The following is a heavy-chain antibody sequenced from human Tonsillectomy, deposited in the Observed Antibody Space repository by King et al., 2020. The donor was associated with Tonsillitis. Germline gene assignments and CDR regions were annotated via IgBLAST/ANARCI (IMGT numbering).Heavy chain of an antibody. CDR3: GRRLNRSCSGGSCVALDI. J-gene: IGHJ3*02. CDR2: IYPGDSDT. CDR1: GYTFTTYW. D-gene: IGHD2-15*01. Sequence: QLVQSGVEVKKPGESLKISCKGSGYTFTTYWIAWVRQMPGKGLEWMGIIYPGDSDTRYSPSFQGQVTISADKSISTAYLQWSSLRASDTAMYYCGRRLNRSCSGGSCVALDIWGQGIMVTVSS. V-gene: IGHV5-51*01.